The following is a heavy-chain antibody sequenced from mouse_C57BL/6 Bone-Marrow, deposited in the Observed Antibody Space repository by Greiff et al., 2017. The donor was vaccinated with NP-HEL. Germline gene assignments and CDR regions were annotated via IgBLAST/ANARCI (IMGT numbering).Heavy chain of an antibody. CDR2: INPGSGGT. D-gene: IGHD1-1*01. V-gene: IGHV1-54*01. CDR1: GYAFTNYL. J-gene: IGHJ2*01. CDR3: ARDYGSSSYFDY. Sequence: GAELVRPGTSVKVSCKASGYAFTNYLIEWVKQRPGQGLEWIGVINPGSGGTNYNEKFKGKATLTADKSSSTAYMQLSSLTSEDSAVYFCARDYGSSSYFDYWGQGTTLTVSS.